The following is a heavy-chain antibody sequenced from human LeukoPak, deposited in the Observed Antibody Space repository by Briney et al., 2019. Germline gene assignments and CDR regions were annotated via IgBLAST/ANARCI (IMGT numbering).Heavy chain of an antibody. CDR1: GFTLSNYW. Sequence: GSLRLSCAASGFTLSNYWMSWVRRAPGKGLEWIGEINHSGSTNYNPSLKSRVTISVDTSKNQFSLKLSSVTAADTAVYYCAELGITMIGGVWGKGTTVTISS. CDR2: INHSGST. J-gene: IGHJ6*04. V-gene: IGHV4-34*08. CDR3: AELGITMIGGV. D-gene: IGHD3-10*02.